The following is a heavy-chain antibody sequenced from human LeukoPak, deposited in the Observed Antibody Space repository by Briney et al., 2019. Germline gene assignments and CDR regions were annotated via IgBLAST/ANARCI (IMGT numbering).Heavy chain of an antibody. J-gene: IGHJ4*02. CDR2: ISGSGGST. CDR1: GFTFSTYG. Sequence: GGSLRLSCAASGFTFSTYGMTWVRQAPGKGLEWVSAISGSGGSTYYADSVKGRFTISRDNSKNTLYLQMNSLRAEDTALYYCAKGGLRGGTYNDDFWGQGTLVTVSS. V-gene: IGHV3-23*01. CDR3: AKGGLRGGTYNDDF. D-gene: IGHD3-16*01.